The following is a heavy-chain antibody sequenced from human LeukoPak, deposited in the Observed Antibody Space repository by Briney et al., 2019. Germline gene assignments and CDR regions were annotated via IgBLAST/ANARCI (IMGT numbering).Heavy chain of an antibody. Sequence: GGSLRLSCAASGFTVNSNYMNWVRQAPGKGLEWVSVIYSGGSTYYADSVKGRFTISRDNSKNTLYLQMNSLRAEDTAVYYCARGDCGGDCYGYWGQGTLVTVSS. CDR2: IYSGGST. J-gene: IGHJ4*02. D-gene: IGHD2-21*01. CDR1: GFTVNSNY. CDR3: ARGDCGGDCYGY. V-gene: IGHV3-53*01.